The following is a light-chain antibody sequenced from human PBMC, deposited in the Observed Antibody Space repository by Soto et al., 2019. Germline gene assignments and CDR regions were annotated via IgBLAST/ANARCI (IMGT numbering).Light chain of an antibody. CDR1: QSISSY. V-gene: IGKV1-39*01. Sequence: DIQMTQSPSSLSASVGDRGTITCRASQSISSYLNWYQQKPGKAPKLLIYAASSLQSGVPSRFSGSGSGTDFTLTISSLHPEDFATYYRQQSYGTPYTFGQGTKLEIK. CDR3: QQSYGTPYT. J-gene: IGKJ2*01. CDR2: AAS.